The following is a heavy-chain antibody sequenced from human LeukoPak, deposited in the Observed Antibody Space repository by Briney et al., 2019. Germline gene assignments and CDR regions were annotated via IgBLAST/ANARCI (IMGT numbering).Heavy chain of an antibody. CDR3: ARDRIIVYSGGWSFDY. CDR1: GYSISSGYY. D-gene: IGHD6-19*01. CDR2: IYHSGST. Sequence: PSETLSLTCTVSGYSISSGYYWGWIRQPPGKGLEWIGSIYHSGSTYYNPSLKSRVTISVGTSKNQFSLKLSSVTAADTAVYYCARDRIIVYSGGWSFDYWGQGTLVTVSS. V-gene: IGHV4-38-2*02. J-gene: IGHJ4*02.